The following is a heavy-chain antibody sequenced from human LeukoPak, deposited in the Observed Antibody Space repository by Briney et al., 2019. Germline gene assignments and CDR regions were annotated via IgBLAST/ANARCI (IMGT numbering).Heavy chain of an antibody. V-gene: IGHV4-34*01. J-gene: IGHJ3*02. CDR2: INHSGST. D-gene: IGHD6-13*01. CDR1: GGSFSGYY. Sequence: SETLSLTCAVYGGSFSGYYWSWLRQPPGKGLEWIGEINHSGSTNYNPSLKSRVTISVDTSKNQFSLKLSSVTAADTAVYYCARELRYSSSWYSRKAFDIWGQGTMVTVSS. CDR3: ARELRYSSSWYSRKAFDI.